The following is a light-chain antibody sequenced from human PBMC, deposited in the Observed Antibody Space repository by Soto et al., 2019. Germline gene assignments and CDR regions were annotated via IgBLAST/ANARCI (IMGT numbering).Light chain of an antibody. CDR2: DTS. Sequence: MSQSPSAVSVSPGEGATLSCRASQGIGDTLAWYQHKPGQTPRLLIYDTSTRATGVPTRFSGSRSGAEFTLTINSLQSEEFAVYYCQPYNNWPLTVGGGTKVDIK. CDR3: QPYNNWPLT. V-gene: IGKV3-15*01. J-gene: IGKJ4*01. CDR1: QGIGDT.